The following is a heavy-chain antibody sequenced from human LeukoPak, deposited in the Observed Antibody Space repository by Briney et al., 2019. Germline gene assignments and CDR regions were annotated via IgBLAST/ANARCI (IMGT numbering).Heavy chain of an antibody. V-gene: IGHV3-23*01. Sequence: GGSLRLSCAASGFTFSTYAMSWVRQAPGKGLEWVSHISSVGDNIYYADSVKGRLTISRDNSKSTLYLQMNSLRAEDTAVYYCARDSLDWNYVPFDYWGQGTLVTVSS. CDR1: GFTFSTYA. J-gene: IGHJ4*02. D-gene: IGHD1-7*01. CDR2: ISSVGDNI. CDR3: ARDSLDWNYVPFDY.